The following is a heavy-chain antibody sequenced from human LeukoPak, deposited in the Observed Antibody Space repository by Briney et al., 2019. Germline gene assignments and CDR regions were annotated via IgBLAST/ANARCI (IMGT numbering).Heavy chain of an antibody. V-gene: IGHV4-39*01. CDR3: ARQAYGDYILSSGYYFDY. Sequence: PSETLSLTCTASGGSISSSSYYWGWIRQPPGKGLEWIGSIYYSGSTYYNPSLKSRVTISVDTSKNQFSLKLSSVTAADTAVYYCARQAYGDYILSSGYYFDYWGQGTLVTVSS. CDR2: IYYSGST. J-gene: IGHJ4*02. D-gene: IGHD4-17*01. CDR1: GGSISSSSYY.